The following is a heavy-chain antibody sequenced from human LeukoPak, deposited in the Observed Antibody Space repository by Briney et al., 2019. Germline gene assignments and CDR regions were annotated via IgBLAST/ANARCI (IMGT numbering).Heavy chain of an antibody. CDR2: IYYSGNT. D-gene: IGHD3-9*01. Sequence: PSETLSLTCTVSGDSISSSSAYWGWVRQPPGKGLEWIGSIYYSGNTYYNTSPKSRVTISVDTSKNQFSLKLTSVTAADTAVYFWARQTGAGLFILPGSQGTLVTVSS. CDR1: GDSISSSSAY. J-gene: IGHJ5*02. V-gene: IGHV4-39*01. CDR3: ARQTGAGLFILP.